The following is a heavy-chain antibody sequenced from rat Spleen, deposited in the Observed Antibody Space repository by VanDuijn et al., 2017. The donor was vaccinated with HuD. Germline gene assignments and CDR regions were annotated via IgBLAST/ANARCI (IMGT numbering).Heavy chain of an antibody. CDR1: GFTFSNYG. V-gene: IGHV5-19*01. Sequence: EVQLVESGGGLVQPGRSLKLSCAASGFTFSNYGMHWIRQAPTKGLEWVASISPSGGSTYYRDSVKGRFTISRDNAKSTLYLQMDSLRSEDTATYYCATPYYDGTYTANWFAYWGQGTLVTVSS. CDR2: ISPSGGST. D-gene: IGHD1-12*02. CDR3: ATPYYDGTYTANWFAY. J-gene: IGHJ3*01.